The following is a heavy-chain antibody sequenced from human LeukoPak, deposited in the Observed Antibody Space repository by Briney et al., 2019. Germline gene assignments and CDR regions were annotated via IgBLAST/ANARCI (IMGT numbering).Heavy chain of an antibody. Sequence: SVKVSCKASGGTFSSYAISWVRQAPGQGLEWMGRIIPILGIANYAQKFQGRVTMTRNTSISTAYMELSSLRSEDTAVYYCARGLVTRGYSYELDYWGQGTLVTVSS. CDR3: ARGLVTRGYSYELDY. CDR2: IIPILGIA. D-gene: IGHD5-18*01. V-gene: IGHV1-69*04. J-gene: IGHJ4*02. CDR1: GGTFSSYA.